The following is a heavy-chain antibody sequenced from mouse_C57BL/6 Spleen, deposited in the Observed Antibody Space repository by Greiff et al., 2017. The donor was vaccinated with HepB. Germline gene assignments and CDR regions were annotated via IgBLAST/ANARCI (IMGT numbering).Heavy chain of an antibody. V-gene: IGHV1-69*01. J-gene: IGHJ1*03. CDR2: IDPSDSYT. CDR1: GYTFTSYW. Sequence: QVQLQQPGAELVMPGASVKLSCKASGYTFTSYWMHWVKQRPGQGLEWIGEIDPSDSYTNYNQKFKGKSTLNVDKSSSTAYMQLSSLTSEDSAVYYCARRRGDDWYFDVWGTGTTVTVSS. CDR3: ARRRGDDWYFDV.